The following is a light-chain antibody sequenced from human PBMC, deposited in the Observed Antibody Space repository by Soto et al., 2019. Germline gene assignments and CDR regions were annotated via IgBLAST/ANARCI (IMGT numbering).Light chain of an antibody. CDR3: CSYAGSYTWV. CDR2: DVT. J-gene: IGLJ3*02. CDR1: GNDVGAYNY. V-gene: IGLV2-11*01. Sequence: QSALTQPRSVSGSPGQSVTISCTGTGNDVGAYNYVSWYQQHPGKAPKLMLYDVTKRPSGVPDRFSGSNSGNTASLTISGLPAEDEADYYCCSYAGSYTWVFGGGTKLTVL.